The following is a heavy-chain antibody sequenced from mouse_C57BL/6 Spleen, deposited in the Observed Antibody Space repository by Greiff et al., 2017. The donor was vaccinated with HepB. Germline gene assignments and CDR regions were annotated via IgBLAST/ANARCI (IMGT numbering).Heavy chain of an antibody. CDR1: GYTFTNYW. D-gene: IGHD1-1*01. V-gene: IGHV1-63*01. CDR2: IYPGGGYT. CDR3: ARSDSSYWYFDV. Sequence: VKLQESGAELVRPGTSVKMSCKASGYTFTNYWIGWAKQRPGHGLEWIGDIYPGGGYTNYNEKFKGKATLTADKSSSTAYMQFSSLTSEDSAIYYCARSDSSYWYFDVWGTGTTVTVSS. J-gene: IGHJ1*03.